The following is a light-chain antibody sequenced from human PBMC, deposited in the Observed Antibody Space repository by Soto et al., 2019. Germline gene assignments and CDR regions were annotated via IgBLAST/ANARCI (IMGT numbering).Light chain of an antibody. J-gene: IGLJ1*01. Sequence: QSALTQPASVSGSPGQSITIFCTGTSSDVGGYNYVSWYQHHPGKAPKLMIYDVSNRPSGVSNRFSGSKSGNTASLTISGLQPEYEADYYCSSYTTSNTRQIVFGTGTKLTVL. CDR2: DVS. CDR3: SSYTTSNTRQIV. CDR1: SSDVGGYNY. V-gene: IGLV2-14*03.